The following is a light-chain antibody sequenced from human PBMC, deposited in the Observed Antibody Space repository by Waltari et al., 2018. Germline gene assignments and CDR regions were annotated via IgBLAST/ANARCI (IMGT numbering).Light chain of an antibody. CDR3: QQYNNYPYT. J-gene: IGKJ2*01. CDR1: QSISSW. CDR2: KAS. V-gene: IGKV1-5*03. Sequence: DIQVTQSPSTLSASLGDRVTITCRASQSISSWLAWYQQKPGKAPKILIKKASSLESGVPSRFTGSGSGTEFTLTISSLQPDDFATYYCQQYNNYPYTFGHGTKLEIK.